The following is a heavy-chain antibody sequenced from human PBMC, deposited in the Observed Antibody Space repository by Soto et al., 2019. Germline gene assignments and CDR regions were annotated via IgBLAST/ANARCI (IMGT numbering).Heavy chain of an antibody. V-gene: IGHV3-30*18. CDR1: GFTFSSYG. CDR3: AKEGQMGGMDV. J-gene: IGHJ6*02. CDR2: ISYDGSNK. Sequence: GGSLRLSCAASGFTFSSYGMHWVRQAPGKGLEWVAVISYDGSNKDYSDSVKGRFTISRDNSKNTLYLQMNSLRAEDTAIYYCAKEGQMGGMDVWGQGTTVTVSS. D-gene: IGHD2-8*01.